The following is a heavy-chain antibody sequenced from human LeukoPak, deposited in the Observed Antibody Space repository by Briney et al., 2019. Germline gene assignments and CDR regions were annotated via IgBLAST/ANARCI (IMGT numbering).Heavy chain of an antibody. Sequence: SETLSLTCTVSGGSISSYYWNWIRQPPGKGLEWIGNIYYSGSTNYNPSLKSRVTISVDTSKNQFSLKLSSVAAADTAVYYCARAGGDGYNGNWFDPWGQGTLVTVSS. CDR1: GGSISSYY. V-gene: IGHV4-59*01. J-gene: IGHJ5*02. D-gene: IGHD5-24*01. CDR2: IYYSGST. CDR3: ARAGGDGYNGNWFDP.